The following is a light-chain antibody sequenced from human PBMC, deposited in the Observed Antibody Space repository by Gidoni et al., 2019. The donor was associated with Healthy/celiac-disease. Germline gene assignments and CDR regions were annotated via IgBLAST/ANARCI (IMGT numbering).Light chain of an antibody. Sequence: DIVMTQSPDSLAVSLGERATINCKSSQSALYSSNNKNYLAWYQQKPGQPPKLLIYWASTRESGVPDRFSGSGSGTDFTLTISSLQAEDVAVYYCQQHYSTPVTFGQGTKVEIK. J-gene: IGKJ1*01. V-gene: IGKV4-1*01. CDR1: QSALYSSNNKNY. CDR2: WAS. CDR3: QQHYSTPVT.